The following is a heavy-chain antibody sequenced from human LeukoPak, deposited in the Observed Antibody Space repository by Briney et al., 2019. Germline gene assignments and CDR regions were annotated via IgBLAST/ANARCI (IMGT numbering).Heavy chain of an antibody. Sequence: GGSLRLSCAASGFTFSSYAMSWVRQAPGRGLEWVSAISGSGGSTYYADSVKGRFTISRDNSKNTLYLQMNSLRAEDTAVYYCAKNPGMDPYARFDYWGQGTLVTVSS. J-gene: IGHJ4*02. D-gene: IGHD1-26*01. V-gene: IGHV3-23*01. CDR3: AKNPGMDPYARFDY. CDR1: GFTFSSYA. CDR2: ISGSGGST.